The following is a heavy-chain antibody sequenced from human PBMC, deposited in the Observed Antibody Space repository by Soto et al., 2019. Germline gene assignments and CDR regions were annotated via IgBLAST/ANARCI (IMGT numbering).Heavy chain of an antibody. CDR3: ARVAPTIPSPGVFDY. Sequence: ASVKVSCKAYGYTFTSYAMHWVRQAPGQWLEWMGWINAGNGNTKYSQKFQGRVTITRDTSASTAYMELSSLRSEDTAVYYCARVAPTIPSPGVFDYWCQGTLVTVSS. V-gene: IGHV1-3*01. CDR2: INAGNGNT. CDR1: GYTFTSYA. J-gene: IGHJ4*02. D-gene: IGHD5-12*01.